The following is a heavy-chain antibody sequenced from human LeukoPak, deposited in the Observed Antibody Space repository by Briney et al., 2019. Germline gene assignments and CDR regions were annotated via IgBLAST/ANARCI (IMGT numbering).Heavy chain of an antibody. CDR2: INPNSGGT. D-gene: IGHD6-19*01. CDR3: AREVAVPGVNAFDI. Sequence: ASVKVSCKASGYTFTGYYMHWVRQAPGQGLEWMGWINPNSGGTNYAQKFQGRVTMTGDTSISTAYMELSWLRSDDTAVYYCAREVAVPGVNAFDIWGQGTRVTVSS. V-gene: IGHV1-2*02. J-gene: IGHJ3*02. CDR1: GYTFTGYY.